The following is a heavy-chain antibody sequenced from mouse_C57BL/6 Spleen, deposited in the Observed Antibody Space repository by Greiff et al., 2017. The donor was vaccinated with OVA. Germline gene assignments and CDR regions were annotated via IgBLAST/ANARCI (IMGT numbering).Heavy chain of an antibody. CDR2: IWSGGST. CDR1: GFSLTSYG. D-gene: IGHD1-1*01. CDR3: ARKGGFTYWYFDV. Sequence: VKLVESGPGLVQPSQSLSITCTVSGFSLTSYGVHWVRQSPGKGLEWLGVIWSGGSTDYNAAFISRLSISKDNSKSQVFFKMNSLQADDTAIYYCARKGGFTYWYFDVWGTGTTVTVSS. J-gene: IGHJ1*03. V-gene: IGHV2-2*01.